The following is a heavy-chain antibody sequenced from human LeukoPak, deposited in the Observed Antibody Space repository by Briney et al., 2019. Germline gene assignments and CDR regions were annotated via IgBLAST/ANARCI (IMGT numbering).Heavy chain of an antibody. CDR3: TTYSSSQGRNWYIIYQVYYMDV. V-gene: IGHV3-23*01. CDR2: IIYSGGST. Sequence: GGSLRLSCAASGYSLRSYAMSWVRHAPGEGLEWVSGIIYSGGSTYSADSVKGRFTISRDNSKNTLFLQMNSLKTEDTAVYYCTTYSSSQGRNWYIIYQVYYMDVWGKGTTVTISS. CDR1: GYSLRSYA. D-gene: IGHD6-13*01. J-gene: IGHJ6*03.